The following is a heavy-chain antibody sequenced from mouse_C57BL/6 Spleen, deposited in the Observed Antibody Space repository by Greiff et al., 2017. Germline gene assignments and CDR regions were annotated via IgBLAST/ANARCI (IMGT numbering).Heavy chain of an antibody. D-gene: IGHD4-1*01. V-gene: IGHV5-17*01. CDR3: ARGRDWGYYFGY. J-gene: IGHJ2*01. Sequence: DVKLVESGGGLVKPGGSLKLSCAASGFTFSDYGMHWVRQAPEKGLEWVAYISRGSSTIYYADTVKGRFTISRDNAKNTLFLQMTSLRSEDTAMYYCARGRDWGYYFGYWGEGTTLTVSS. CDR1: GFTFSDYG. CDR2: ISRGSSTI.